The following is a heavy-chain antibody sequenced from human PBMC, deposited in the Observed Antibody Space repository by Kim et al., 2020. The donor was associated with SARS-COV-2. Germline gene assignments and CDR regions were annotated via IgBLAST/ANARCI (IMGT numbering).Heavy chain of an antibody. V-gene: IGHV3-23*01. CDR3: AKGTGGNSYLYDY. J-gene: IGHJ4*02. Sequence: GGSLRLSCAASGFTFSSYAMSWVRQAPGKGLEWVSGISGSGGSTYYADSVKGRFTIYRDNSKNTLCLQMNSLRAEDTAIYYCAKGTGGNSYLYDYWGQGTLVTVSS. CDR2: ISGSGGST. CDR1: GFTFSSYA. D-gene: IGHD1-26*01.